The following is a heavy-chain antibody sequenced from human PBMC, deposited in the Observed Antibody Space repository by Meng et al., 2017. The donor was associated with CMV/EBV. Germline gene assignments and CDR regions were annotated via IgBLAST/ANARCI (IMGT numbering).Heavy chain of an antibody. CDR2: IKQDGSEK. CDR3: ARALCGGDCYSYYYYYGMDV. Sequence: GESLKISCAASGFTFSSYAMSWVRQAPGKGLEWVANIKQDGSEKYYVDSVKGRFTISRDNAKNSLYLQMNSLRAEDTAVYYCARALCGGDCYSYYYYYGMDVWGQGTTVTVSS. CDR1: GFTFSSYA. J-gene: IGHJ6*02. V-gene: IGHV3-7*01. D-gene: IGHD2-21*01.